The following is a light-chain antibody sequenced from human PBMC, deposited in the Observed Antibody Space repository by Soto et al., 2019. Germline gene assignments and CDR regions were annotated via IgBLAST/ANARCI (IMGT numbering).Light chain of an antibody. Sequence: QSALTQPPSASGTPGQRVTISCSGSSSNIGGNVVNRFQQLPGTAPKLRIYSNNQRPSGVPDRFSGSKSGTSASLAISGLQSEDEADYYCATWDDSLNGYVFGTGTKVTVL. CDR1: SSNIGGNV. CDR2: SNN. V-gene: IGLV1-44*01. J-gene: IGLJ1*01. CDR3: ATWDDSLNGYV.